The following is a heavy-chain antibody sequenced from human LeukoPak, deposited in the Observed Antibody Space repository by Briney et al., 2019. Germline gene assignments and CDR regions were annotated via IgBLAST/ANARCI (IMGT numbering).Heavy chain of an antibody. Sequence: GGSLRLSCAASGFTFSSYGMHWVRQAPGKGLEWVAVIWYDGSNKYYADSVKGRFTISRDNSKNTLYLQMNSLRAEDTAVYYCAREDKDGYYYYYMDVWGKGTTVTVSS. CDR2: IWYDGSNK. CDR3: AREDKDGYYYYYMDV. V-gene: IGHV3-33*01. D-gene: IGHD2-15*01. CDR1: GFTFSSYG. J-gene: IGHJ6*03.